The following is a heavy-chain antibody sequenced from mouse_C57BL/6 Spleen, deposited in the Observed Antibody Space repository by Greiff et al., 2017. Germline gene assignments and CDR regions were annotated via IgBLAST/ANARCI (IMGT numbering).Heavy chain of an antibody. CDR3: AREGSSYSYFDY. CDR1: GYTFTSYT. D-gene: IGHD1-1*01. J-gene: IGHJ2*01. V-gene: IGHV1-4*01. CDR2: INPSSGYT. Sequence: QVQLQQSGAELARPGASVKMSCKASGYTFTSYTMHWVKQRPGQGLEWIGYINPSSGYTKYNQKFKDKATLTADKSSSTAYMQLSSLTSEDSAVYYCAREGSSYSYFDYWGQGTTLTVSS.